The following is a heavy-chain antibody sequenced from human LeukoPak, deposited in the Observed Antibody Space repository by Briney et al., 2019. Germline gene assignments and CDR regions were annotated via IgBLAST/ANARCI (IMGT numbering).Heavy chain of an antibody. CDR3: AREKTNAFDI. V-gene: IGHV4-61*08. Sequence: SQTLSLTCTVSGVSISSGGYYWSWIRRHPGKGLEWIGYIYYSGSTNYNPSLKSRVTISVDTSKNQFSLKLSSVTAADTAVYYCAREKTNAFDIWGQGTMVTVSS. J-gene: IGHJ3*02. CDR2: IYYSGST. CDR1: GVSISSGGYY.